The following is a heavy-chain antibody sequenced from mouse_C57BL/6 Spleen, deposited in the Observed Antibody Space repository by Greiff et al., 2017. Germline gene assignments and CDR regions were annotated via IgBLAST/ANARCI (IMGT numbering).Heavy chain of an antibody. CDR1: GYTFTDYY. D-gene: IGHD2-4*01. CDR2: INLNNGGT. J-gene: IGHJ2*01. V-gene: IGHV1-26*01. CDR3: ARQIYYDYDLYYFDY. Sequence: EVQLQQSGPELVKPGASVKISCKASGYTFTDYYMNWVKQSHGKSLEWIGDINLNNGGTSYNQKFKGKATLTVDKSSSTAYMELRSLTSEDSAVYYCARQIYYDYDLYYFDYWGQGTTLTVSS.